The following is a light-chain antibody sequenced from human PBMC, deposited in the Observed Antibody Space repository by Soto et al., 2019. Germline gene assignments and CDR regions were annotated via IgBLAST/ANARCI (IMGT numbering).Light chain of an antibody. CDR3: QSYDSSNQGVV. Sequence: NFKLTQPHSVSESPGKTVTISCTRSSGSIASNYVQWYQQRPGSAPTTEIYEDNQRPSGVPDRFSGSIDSSSNSASLTISGLKTEDEADYYCQSYDSSNQGVVFGGGTKLTVL. CDR2: EDN. CDR1: SGSIASNY. V-gene: IGLV6-57*03. J-gene: IGLJ2*01.